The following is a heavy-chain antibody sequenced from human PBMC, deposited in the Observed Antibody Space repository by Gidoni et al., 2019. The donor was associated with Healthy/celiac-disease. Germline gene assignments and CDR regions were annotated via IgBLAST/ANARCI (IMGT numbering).Heavy chain of an antibody. Sequence: QVQLVQSGAEVKKPGASVKVSGKVSGYTLTELSMHWVRQAPGKGLEWMGGFDPEDGETIYAQKFQGRVTMTEDTSTDTAYMELSSLRSEDTAVYYCATTTPYYYDSSGYGVAFDIWGQGTMVTVSS. CDR3: ATTTPYYYDSSGYGVAFDI. CDR1: GYTLTELS. J-gene: IGHJ3*02. V-gene: IGHV1-24*01. CDR2: FDPEDGET. D-gene: IGHD3-22*01.